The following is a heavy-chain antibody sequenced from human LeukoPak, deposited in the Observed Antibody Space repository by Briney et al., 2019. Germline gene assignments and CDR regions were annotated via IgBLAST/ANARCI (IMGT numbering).Heavy chain of an antibody. J-gene: IGHJ4*02. D-gene: IGHD3-16*01. CDR3: ATGIMITFGGVVPGDY. V-gene: IGHV1-8*01. Sequence: GASVKVSCKASGYTFTSYDSHWLRQATGQGREGMGWMNPNSGNTCFAQKFQDRVTMTRNTSIRTAYIEVSNLTSKDTPVYECATGIMITFGGVVPGDYWGQGTLVTVSS. CDR1: GYTFTSYD. CDR2: MNPNSGNT.